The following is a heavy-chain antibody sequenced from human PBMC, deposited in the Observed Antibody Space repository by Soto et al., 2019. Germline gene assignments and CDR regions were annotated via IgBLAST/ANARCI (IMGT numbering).Heavy chain of an antibody. CDR2: INHTGGT. CDR3: ATRITVFGLLIPPFDP. V-gene: IGHV4-34*01. CDR1: GGSVNGYY. Sequence: SETLSLTCAVYGGSVNGYYWNWIRQPPGKGLEWIGEINHTGGTHYNPPLKSRVTMSVDTSKNQFSLRLSSVTAADTAIYYCATRITVFGLLIPPFDPWGQGTQVTVSS. J-gene: IGHJ5*02. D-gene: IGHD3-3*01.